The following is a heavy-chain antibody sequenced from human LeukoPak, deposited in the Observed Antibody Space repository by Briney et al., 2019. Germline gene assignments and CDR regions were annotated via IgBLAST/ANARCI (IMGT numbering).Heavy chain of an antibody. CDR3: ASVYSNHYYYYYYMDV. Sequence: GSLRLSCAASGFTFSSYGMSWVRQAPGKGLEWIGEINHSGSTNYNPSLKSRVTISVDTSKNQFSLKLSSVTAADTAVYYCASVYSNHYYYYYYMDVWGKGTTVTVSS. J-gene: IGHJ6*03. V-gene: IGHV4-34*01. D-gene: IGHD4-11*01. CDR2: INHSGST. CDR1: GFTFSSYG.